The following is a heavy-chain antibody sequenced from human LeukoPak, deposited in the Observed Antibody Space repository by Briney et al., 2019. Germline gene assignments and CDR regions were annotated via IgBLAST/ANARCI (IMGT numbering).Heavy chain of an antibody. CDR3: ARWYGPGRGDY. Sequence: GEPLKISLKGSVYSFTTYWIGWVRQMPGKGLEWMGIIDPGAYDTRYRPSFQAQVTITAQKSISTAYLQWSSLKASDTAMYYCARWYGPGRGDYWGQGTLVTVSS. J-gene: IGHJ4*02. CDR1: VYSFTTYW. V-gene: IGHV5-51*01. CDR2: IDPGAYDT. D-gene: IGHD3-10*01.